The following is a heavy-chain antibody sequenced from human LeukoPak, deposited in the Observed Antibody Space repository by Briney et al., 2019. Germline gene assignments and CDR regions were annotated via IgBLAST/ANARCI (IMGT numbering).Heavy chain of an antibody. Sequence: GGSLRLSCAASGCTFSSYAMSWVRQAPGKGLKWVSAISGSGGSTYYADSVKGRFTISRDNSKNTLYLQMNSLRAEDTAVYYCAKEKFIAAAGTPPWYFQHWGQGTLVTVSS. CDR2: ISGSGGST. D-gene: IGHD6-13*01. CDR1: GCTFSSYA. J-gene: IGHJ1*01. CDR3: AKEKFIAAAGTPPWYFQH. V-gene: IGHV3-23*01.